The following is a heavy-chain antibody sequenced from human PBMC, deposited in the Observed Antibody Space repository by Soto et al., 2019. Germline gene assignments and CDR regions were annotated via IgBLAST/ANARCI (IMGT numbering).Heavy chain of an antibody. D-gene: IGHD2-15*01. CDR2: FYYSGSI. CDR3: ARVAGINAFDI. CDR1: GGSFSGYY. V-gene: IGHV4-59*01. Sequence: PSETLSLTCAVYGGSFSGYYWSWIRQPPGKGLEWIGYFYYSGSISYNPSLKSRLTISLDTSKNQFSLRLTSVTAADTAVYYCARVAGINAFDIWGQGTMVTVSS. J-gene: IGHJ3*02.